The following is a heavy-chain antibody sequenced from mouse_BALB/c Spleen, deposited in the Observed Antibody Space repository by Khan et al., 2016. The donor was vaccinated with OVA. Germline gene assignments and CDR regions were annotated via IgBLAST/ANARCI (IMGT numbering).Heavy chain of an antibody. V-gene: IGHV14-3*02. D-gene: IGHD1-2*01. J-gene: IGHJ3*02. CDR3: ARGATATAWFGY. CDR1: GFNIKDTY. Sequence: VQLQQSGTELVKTGASVKLSCTASGFNIKDTYIHWVKQRPEQGLEWVGRIDPANGNTKYDPKFQGKATITADTSSNTAYLQLSSLTSEDTAVYYCARGATATAWFGYWGQGTLVTVSA. CDR2: IDPANGNT.